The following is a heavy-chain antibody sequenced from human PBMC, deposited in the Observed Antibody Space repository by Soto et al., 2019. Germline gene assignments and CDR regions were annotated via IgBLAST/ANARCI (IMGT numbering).Heavy chain of an antibody. Sequence: QVQLVQSGAEVTKPGSSVKVSCKASGGTFSSYAISWVRQAPGQGLEWMGGIIPIFGTANYAQKFQGRVTITADESTSTAYMELSSLRSEDTAVYYCAREPGGRLRPSYLNFDYWGQGTLVTVSS. V-gene: IGHV1-69*01. CDR3: AREPGGRLRPSYLNFDY. CDR1: GGTFSSYA. J-gene: IGHJ4*02. D-gene: IGHD3-16*01. CDR2: IIPIFGTA.